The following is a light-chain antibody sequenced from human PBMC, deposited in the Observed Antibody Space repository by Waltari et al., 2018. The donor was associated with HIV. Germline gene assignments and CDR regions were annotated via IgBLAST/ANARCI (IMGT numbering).Light chain of an antibody. Sequence: QSALTQPASVSGSPGQSITISCTGTSSDVGGYNYVSWYKQHPGKATKLMIYDVNKRPSGFSIRFSGHKSGNTASLTISGLQAEDEADYYCCSYAGSSTLGFGGGTKLTVL. V-gene: IGLV2-23*02. J-gene: IGLJ2*01. CDR1: SSDVGGYNY. CDR3: CSYAGSSTLG. CDR2: DVN.